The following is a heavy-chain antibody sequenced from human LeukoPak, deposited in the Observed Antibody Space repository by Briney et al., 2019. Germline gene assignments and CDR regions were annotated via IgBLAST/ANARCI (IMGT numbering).Heavy chain of an antibody. D-gene: IGHD3-3*01. CDR3: AKGGTDFWSGYYPFDY. Sequence: PGGSLRLSCAASGFTFSSYGMHWVRQAPGKGLEWVAVISYDGSNKYYADSVKGRSTISRDNSKNTLYLQMNSLRAEDTAVYYCAKGGTDFWSGYYPFDYWGQGTLVTVSS. CDR1: GFTFSSYG. CDR2: ISYDGSNK. J-gene: IGHJ4*02. V-gene: IGHV3-30*18.